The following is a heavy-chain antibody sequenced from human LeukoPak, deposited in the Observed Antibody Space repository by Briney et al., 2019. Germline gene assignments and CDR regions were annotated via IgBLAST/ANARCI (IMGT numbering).Heavy chain of an antibody. D-gene: IGHD3-10*01. V-gene: IGHV4-59*01. CDR3: ARVSWFGELLSYYYYMDV. CDR2: IYYSGST. J-gene: IGHJ6*03. Sequence: PSETLSLTCTVSGGSISSYYWSWIRQPPGKGLEWIGYIYYSGSTNYNPSLKSRVTISLDTSKNQFSLKLSSVTAADTAVYYCARVSWFGELLSYYYYMDVRGKGTTVTISS. CDR1: GGSISSYY.